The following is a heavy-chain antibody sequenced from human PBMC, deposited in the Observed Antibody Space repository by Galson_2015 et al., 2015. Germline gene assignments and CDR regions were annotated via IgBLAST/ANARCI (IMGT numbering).Heavy chain of an antibody. CDR2: MNPNSGNT. CDR1: GYTFTSYD. D-gene: IGHD6-13*01. V-gene: IGHV1-8*01. J-gene: IGHJ6*02. CDR3: ARGAAAGIGFYYYGMDV. Sequence: SVKVSCNASGYTFTSYDINWVRQATGQGLEWMGWMNPNSGNTGYARKFQGRVTMTRNTSISTAYMELSSLRSEDTAVYYCARGAAAGIGFYYYGMDVWGQGTTVTVS.